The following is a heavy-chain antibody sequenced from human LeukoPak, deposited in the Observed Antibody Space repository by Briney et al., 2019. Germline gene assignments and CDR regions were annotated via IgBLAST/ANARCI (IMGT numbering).Heavy chain of an antibody. CDR1: GFIFSDYG. CDR2: IWYDGRNK. Sequence: PGRSLRLSCAASGFIFSDYGMHWVRQAPGKGLEWVALIWYDGRNKYYADSVKGRFTISRDNFKNTLYLQMNSLRAEDTAVYYCAKVGFSEMEWLLYSDHWGQGTLVTVSS. J-gene: IGHJ4*02. D-gene: IGHD3-3*01. V-gene: IGHV3-33*06. CDR3: AKVGFSEMEWLLYSDH.